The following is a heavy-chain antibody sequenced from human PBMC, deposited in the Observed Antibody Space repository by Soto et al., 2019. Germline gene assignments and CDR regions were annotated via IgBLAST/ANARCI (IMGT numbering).Heavy chain of an antibody. CDR3: ARDADLNGDYGDAFDI. D-gene: IGHD4-17*01. J-gene: IGHJ3*02. CDR2: IWYDGSNK. CDR1: GFTFSSYG. V-gene: IGHV3-33*01. Sequence: GGSLRLSFAASGFTFSSYGMHWVRQAPGKGLEWVAVIWYDGSNKYYADSVKGRFTISRDNSKNTLYLQMNSLRAEDTAVYYCARDADLNGDYGDAFDIWGQGTMVTVSS.